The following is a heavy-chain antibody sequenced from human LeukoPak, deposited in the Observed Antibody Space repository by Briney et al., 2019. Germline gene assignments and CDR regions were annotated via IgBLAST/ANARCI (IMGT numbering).Heavy chain of an antibody. CDR3: ARIGYNWNVFDY. CDR2: IGSSGSRI. CDR1: GFTFSRYE. Sequence: PGGSLRLSCAASGFTFSRYEMNWVRQAPGKGLEWVSYIGSSGSRIYYADSVKGQFTISRDNAKNSLYLHINSLRAEDTAVYYCARIGYNWNVFDYWGQGTLVTVSS. D-gene: IGHD1-20*01. J-gene: IGHJ4*02. V-gene: IGHV3-48*03.